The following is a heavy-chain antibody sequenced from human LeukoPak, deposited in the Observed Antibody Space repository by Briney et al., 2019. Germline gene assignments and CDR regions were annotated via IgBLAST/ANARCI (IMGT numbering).Heavy chain of an antibody. CDR1: GYTFTGYY. V-gene: IGHV1-2*06. Sequence: ASVKVSCKASGYTFTGYYMQWLRQAPGQGLEWMGRINPNSGGTNYAQKFQGRVTMTRDTSISTAYMELSRLRSDDTAVYYCAREPGRGYGYDYWGQGTLVTVSS. D-gene: IGHD5-18*01. CDR2: INPNSGGT. J-gene: IGHJ4*02. CDR3: AREPGRGYGYDY.